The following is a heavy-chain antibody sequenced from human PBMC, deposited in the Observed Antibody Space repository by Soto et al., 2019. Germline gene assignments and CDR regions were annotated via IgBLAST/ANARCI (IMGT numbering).Heavy chain of an antibody. CDR2: ISAYNGNT. V-gene: IGHV1-18*01. J-gene: IGHJ6*02. D-gene: IGHD6-19*01. Sequence: QVQLVQSGAEVKKPGASVKVSCKASGYTFTSYGISWVRQAPGQGLEWMGWISAYNGNTNYAQKLQGRVTMTTDTSTSTADMELRSLRSDDTAVYYCARIIAVAGLGSNYYYGMDVWGQGTTVTVSS. CDR3: ARIIAVAGLGSNYYYGMDV. CDR1: GYTFTSYG.